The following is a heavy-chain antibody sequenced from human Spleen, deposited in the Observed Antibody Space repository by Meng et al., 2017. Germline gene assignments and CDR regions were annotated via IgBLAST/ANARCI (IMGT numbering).Heavy chain of an antibody. V-gene: IGHV4-30-4*08. Sequence: SETLSLTCTVSGGSISSGGYDWSWIRQHSGKGLEWIGNNYYSGSTYYNPSLKSRVTMSADTSKNQFSLKLTSVTAADTAVYYCAGGAVGTLIFYHAMDVWGQGTTVTVSS. CDR2: NYYSGST. J-gene: IGHJ6*02. CDR3: AGGAVGTLIFYHAMDV. D-gene: IGHD2/OR15-2a*01. CDR1: GGSISSGGYD.